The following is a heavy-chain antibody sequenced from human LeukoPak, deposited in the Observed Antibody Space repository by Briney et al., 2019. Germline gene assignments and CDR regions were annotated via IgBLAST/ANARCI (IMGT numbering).Heavy chain of an antibody. CDR2: INPNSGGT. CDR1: GHTFTGYY. D-gene: IGHD1-7*01. V-gene: IGHV1-2*02. CDR3: ARGNWNYGHY. Sequence: ASVKVSCKASGHTFTGYYMHWVRQAPGQGLEWMGWINPNSGGTNYAQKFQGRVTMTRDTSISAAYMELSRLRSDDTAVYYCARGNWNYGHYWGQGTLVTVSS. J-gene: IGHJ4*02.